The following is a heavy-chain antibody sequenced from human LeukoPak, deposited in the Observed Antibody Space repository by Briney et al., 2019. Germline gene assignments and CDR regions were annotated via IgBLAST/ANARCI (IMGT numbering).Heavy chain of an antibody. V-gene: IGHV4-59*12. Sequence: SETLSLTCTVSGGSISTYYLNWIRQPPGKGLEWIGYVYHGGSTNYNPSLKSRVTMSVDTSKNQFSLKLSSVTAADTAVYYCARDPLIAARGDYYYMDVWGKGTTVTVSS. CDR3: ARDPLIAARGDYYYMDV. CDR1: GGSISTYY. J-gene: IGHJ6*03. CDR2: VYHGGST. D-gene: IGHD6-6*01.